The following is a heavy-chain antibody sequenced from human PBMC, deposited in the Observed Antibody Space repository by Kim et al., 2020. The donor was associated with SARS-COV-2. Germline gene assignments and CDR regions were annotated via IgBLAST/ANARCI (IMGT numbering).Heavy chain of an antibody. CDR1: GYTFTSYA. CDR3: ARDEQLATRYYYGMDV. Sequence: ASVKVSCTASGYTFTSYAMNWVRQAPGQGLEWMGWINTNTGNPTYAQGFTGRFVFSLDTSVSTAYLQISSLKAEDTAVYYCARDEQLATRYYYGMDVWGQGTTVTVSS. CDR2: INTNTGNP. D-gene: IGHD6-13*01. V-gene: IGHV7-4-1*02. J-gene: IGHJ6*02.